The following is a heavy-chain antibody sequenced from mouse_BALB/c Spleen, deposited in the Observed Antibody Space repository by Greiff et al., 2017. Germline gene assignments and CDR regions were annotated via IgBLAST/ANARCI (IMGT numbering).Heavy chain of an antibody. V-gene: IGHV7-3*02. CDR3: ARGDDYDAMDY. J-gene: IGHJ4*01. CDR1: GFTFTDYY. CDR2: IRNKANGYTT. Sequence: EVMLVESGGGLVQPGGSLRLSCATSGFTFTDYYMSWVRQPPGKALEWLGFIRNKANGYTTEYSASVKGRFTISRDNSQSILYLQMNTLRAEDSATYYCARGDDYDAMDYWGQGTSVTVSS.